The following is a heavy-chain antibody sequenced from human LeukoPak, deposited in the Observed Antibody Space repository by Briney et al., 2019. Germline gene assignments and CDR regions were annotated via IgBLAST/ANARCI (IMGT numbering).Heavy chain of an antibody. Sequence: GGSLRLSCAASGFTFSSYAMSWVRQAPGKGLEWVSAISGSGGSTYYADSVKGRFTISRDNSKNTLYLQMNSLRAEDTAVYYCARDASGNDSSGSDAFDIWGQGTMVTVSS. J-gene: IGHJ3*02. D-gene: IGHD3-22*01. CDR3: ARDASGNDSSGSDAFDI. CDR1: GFTFSSYA. V-gene: IGHV3-23*01. CDR2: ISGSGGST.